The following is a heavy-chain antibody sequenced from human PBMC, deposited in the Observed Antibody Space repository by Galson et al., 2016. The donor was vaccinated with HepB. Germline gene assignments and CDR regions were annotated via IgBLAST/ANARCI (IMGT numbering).Heavy chain of an antibody. Sequence: SVKVSCKASGYTFTSYDLNWVRQAPGQGLECMGWMNPNSGNTGYAPKFQGRVTMTWDTSISTAYVELSSLTSEDTAVYYYARTLVRGVFGKDVWGQGTTATVSS. CDR2: MNPNSGNT. J-gene: IGHJ6*02. CDR3: ARTLVRGVFGKDV. D-gene: IGHD3-10*01. V-gene: IGHV1-8*01. CDR1: GYTFTSYD.